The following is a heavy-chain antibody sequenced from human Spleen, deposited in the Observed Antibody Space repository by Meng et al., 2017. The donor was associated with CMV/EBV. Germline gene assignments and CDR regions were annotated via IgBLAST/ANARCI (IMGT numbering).Heavy chain of an antibody. J-gene: IGHJ4*02. Sequence: CKASGYTFTDYDMHWARQAPGQGLEWTGIINPSGGRTTYAQKFQGRVTMTRDTSASTVYMELTSLRSDDTAVYYCARRGGVEWLLSFWGQGTLVTVSS. V-gene: IGHV1-46*01. CDR1: GYTFTDYD. D-gene: IGHD3-3*01. CDR3: ARRGGVEWLLSF. CDR2: INPSGGRT.